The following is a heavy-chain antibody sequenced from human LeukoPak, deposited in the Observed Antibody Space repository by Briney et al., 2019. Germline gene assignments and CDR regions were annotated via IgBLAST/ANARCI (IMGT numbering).Heavy chain of an antibody. CDR2: IKEDGSAK. V-gene: IGHV3-7*01. CDR1: GFTFSTHW. CDR3: ASGYLDDFWSGHF. Sequence: SGGSLRLSCVASGFTFSTHWMSWVRQVPGKGLEWVANIKEDGSAKYYVDPVKGRFTISRDNAKKSLYLQMDSLRAEDSAVYYCASGYLDDFWSGHFWGQGTQVTVSS. D-gene: IGHD3-3*01. J-gene: IGHJ4*02.